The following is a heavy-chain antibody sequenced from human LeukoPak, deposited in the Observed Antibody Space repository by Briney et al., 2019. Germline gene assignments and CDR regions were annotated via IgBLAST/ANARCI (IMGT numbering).Heavy chain of an antibody. Sequence: GASVKVSCTASGYTFTSYDINWVRQAPGQGLEWMGWMNPNSGNTGYAQKFQGRVTMTRDTSTSTVYMELSSLRSEDTAVYYCATNGYSSTGGFNPWGQGTLVTVSS. CDR3: ATNGYSSTGGFNP. J-gene: IGHJ5*02. CDR1: GYTFTSYD. D-gene: IGHD6-13*01. CDR2: MNPNSGNT. V-gene: IGHV1-8*01.